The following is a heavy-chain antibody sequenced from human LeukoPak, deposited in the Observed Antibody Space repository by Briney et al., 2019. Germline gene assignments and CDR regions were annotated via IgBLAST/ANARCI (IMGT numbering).Heavy chain of an antibody. CDR1: GFTFSSYN. CDR3: ARGDYGGFDY. J-gene: IGHJ4*02. D-gene: IGHD4/OR15-4a*01. Sequence: PGGSLRLSCAASGFTFSSYNMNWVRQAPGEGPEWLSFISTDSKYIYYADSVKGRFTISRDNGKNSLFLQMNSPRVEDTAVYYCARGDYGGFDYWGQGTLVTVSS. V-gene: IGHV3-21*01. CDR2: ISTDSKYI.